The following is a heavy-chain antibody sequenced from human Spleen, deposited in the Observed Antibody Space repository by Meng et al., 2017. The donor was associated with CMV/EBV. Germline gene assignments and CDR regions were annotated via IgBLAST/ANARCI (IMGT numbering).Heavy chain of an antibody. CDR3: ARAYCSSTNCPEAY. CDR1: GGSLNGYY. CDR2: INYIETT. V-gene: IGHV4-34*01. Sequence: AVYGGSLNGYYWSCIRQPPGKGLGWIGEINYIETTNYNPSLKSRVTISLNSSKNQFSLNLKSVTAADTAVYYCARAYCSSTNCPEAYWGQGTLVTVSS. D-gene: IGHD2-2*01. J-gene: IGHJ4*02.